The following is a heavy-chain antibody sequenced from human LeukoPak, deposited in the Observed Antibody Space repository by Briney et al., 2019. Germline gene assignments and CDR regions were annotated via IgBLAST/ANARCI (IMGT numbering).Heavy chain of an antibody. V-gene: IGHV4-61*02. D-gene: IGHD3-10*01. Sequence: PSETLSLTCTVSGGSISSSSYSWSWIRQPAGKGLEWIGRIYTSGSTNYNPSLKSRVTMSVDTSKNQFSLKLSSVTAADTAVYYCASWYGSGSYWGQGTLVTVSS. CDR1: GGSISSSSYS. CDR3: ASWYGSGSY. J-gene: IGHJ4*02. CDR2: IYTSGST.